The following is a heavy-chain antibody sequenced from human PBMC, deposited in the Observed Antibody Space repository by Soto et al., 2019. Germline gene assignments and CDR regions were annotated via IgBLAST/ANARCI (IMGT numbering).Heavy chain of an antibody. Sequence: PGGSLRLSCAASGFTFSSYDMHWVRQATGKGLEWVSAIGTAGDTYYPGSVKGRFTISRENAKNSLYLQMNSLRAGDTAVYYCAREDCSGGSCYFDYRGQGTLVTVSS. D-gene: IGHD2-15*01. CDR3: AREDCSGGSCYFDY. CDR1: GFTFSSYD. CDR2: IGTAGDT. J-gene: IGHJ4*02. V-gene: IGHV3-13*01.